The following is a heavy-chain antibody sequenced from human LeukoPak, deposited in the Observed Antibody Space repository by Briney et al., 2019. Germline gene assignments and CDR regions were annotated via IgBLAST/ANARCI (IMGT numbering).Heavy chain of an antibody. CDR3: ARIDSGTYHSDDY. CDR2: ISSGSRSI. V-gene: IGHV3-48*01. Sequence: PGGSLRLSCVASGFTFSSYTMNWVRQAPGKGLEWVSFISSGSRSIYYADSVKGRFTISRDNAKNSLYLQMNSLRAEDTAIYYCARIDSGTYHSDDYWGQGTLVTVSS. D-gene: IGHD3-10*01. J-gene: IGHJ4*02. CDR1: GFTFSSYT.